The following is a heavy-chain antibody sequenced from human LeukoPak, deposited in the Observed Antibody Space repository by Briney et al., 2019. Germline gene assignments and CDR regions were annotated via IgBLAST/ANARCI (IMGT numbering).Heavy chain of an antibody. D-gene: IGHD3-3*01. Sequence: PGGSLRLSCAAPGFTFSSYGMHWVRQAPGKGLDWVAFIHHDGSNKYYADSVRGRFTISRDNAKNTLYLQMNSLRAEDTAVYYCARVRFPGPNWFDPWGQGTLVTVSS. CDR2: IHHDGSNK. J-gene: IGHJ5*02. CDR3: ARVRFPGPNWFDP. CDR1: GFTFSSYG. V-gene: IGHV3-30*02.